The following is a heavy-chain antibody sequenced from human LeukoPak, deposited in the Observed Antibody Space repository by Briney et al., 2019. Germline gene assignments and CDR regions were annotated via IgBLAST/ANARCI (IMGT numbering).Heavy chain of an antibody. J-gene: IGHJ4*02. D-gene: IGHD3-22*01. CDR3: ARDQYYDVSTYYEIDY. CDR2: ASYSGNT. Sequence: PSETLSLTCTVSGASISSSTYYWGWIRQPPGKGLEGIGSASYSGNTYYNPSLKSRGTILVDTSKNHFSLKMTSVTAADTAVYYCARDQYYDVSTYYEIDYWGQGTLVTVSS. CDR1: GASISSSTYY. V-gene: IGHV4-39*07.